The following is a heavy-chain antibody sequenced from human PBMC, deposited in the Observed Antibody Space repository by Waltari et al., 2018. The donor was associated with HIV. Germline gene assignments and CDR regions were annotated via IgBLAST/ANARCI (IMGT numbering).Heavy chain of an antibody. D-gene: IGHD3-3*01. J-gene: IGHJ6*02. CDR2: INHSGST. Sequence: QVQLQQWGAGLLKPSETLSLTCAVYGGSFSGYYWSWIRQPPGKGLEWIGEINHSGSTNYNPSLKSRVTISVDTSKNQFSLKLSSVTAADTAVYYCARGTTIFGEGYYGMDVWGQGTTVTVSS. CDR3: ARGTTIFGEGYYGMDV. CDR1: GGSFSGYY. V-gene: IGHV4-34*01.